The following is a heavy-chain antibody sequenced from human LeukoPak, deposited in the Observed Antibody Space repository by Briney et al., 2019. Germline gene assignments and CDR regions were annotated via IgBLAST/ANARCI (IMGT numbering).Heavy chain of an antibody. Sequence: SETLSLTCAVYGGSFTGYYWSWIRQPPGKGLEWIGEINHSGSTNYNPSLKSRVTISVDTSKNQFSLKLSSVTAADTAVYYCARVQVADIDYSRQGTLVTVSS. D-gene: IGHD6-19*01. V-gene: IGHV4-34*01. CDR3: ARVQVADIDY. J-gene: IGHJ4*02. CDR1: GGSFTGYY. CDR2: INHSGST.